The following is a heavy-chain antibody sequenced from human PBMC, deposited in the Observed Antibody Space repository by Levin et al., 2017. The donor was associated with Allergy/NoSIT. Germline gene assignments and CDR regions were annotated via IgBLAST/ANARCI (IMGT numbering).Heavy chain of an antibody. CDR2: INPNSGGT. Sequence: ASVKVSCKASGYTFTGYYMHWVRQAPGQGLEWMGWINPNSGGTNYAQKFQGRVTMTRDTSISTAYMELSRLRSDDTAVYYCARDPGPYSSGWYGHYPWGQGTLVTVSS. D-gene: IGHD6-19*01. J-gene: IGHJ5*02. V-gene: IGHV1-2*02. CDR3: ARDPGPYSSGWYGHYP. CDR1: GYTFTGYY.